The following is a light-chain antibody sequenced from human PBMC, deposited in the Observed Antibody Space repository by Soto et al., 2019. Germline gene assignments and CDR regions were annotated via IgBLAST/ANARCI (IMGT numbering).Light chain of an antibody. J-gene: IGKJ2*01. Sequence: DIQMTQSPSSPSASVGDTVTITCRASQSISTYLNWYQQKPGKAPKLLMYATSTLQSGVPSRFSGSGSGTDFTLTITSLQPEDFAIYYCQQSYRTPYTLGQGTKLDIK. V-gene: IGKV1-39*01. CDR2: ATS. CDR1: QSISTY. CDR3: QQSYRTPYT.